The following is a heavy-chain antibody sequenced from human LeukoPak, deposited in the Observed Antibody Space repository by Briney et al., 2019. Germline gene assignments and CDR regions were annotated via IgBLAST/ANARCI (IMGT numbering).Heavy chain of an antibody. CDR1: GYTFTSYD. D-gene: IGHD2-2*01. J-gene: IGHJ6*03. CDR3: ARGSRVRVEGYCSSTSCYHYYYYMDV. Sequence: GASVKVSCKASGYTFTSYDINWVRQATGQGLEWMGWMNPNSGNTGYAQKFQDRVTMTRNTSISTAYMELSSLRSEDTAVYYCARGSRVRVEGYCSSTSCYHYYYYMDVWGKGTTVTVSS. V-gene: IGHV1-8*01. CDR2: MNPNSGNT.